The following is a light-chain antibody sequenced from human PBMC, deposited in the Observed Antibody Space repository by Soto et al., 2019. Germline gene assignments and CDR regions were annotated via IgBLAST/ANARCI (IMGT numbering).Light chain of an antibody. CDR2: EGS. J-gene: IGLJ1*01. V-gene: IGLV2-14*02. CDR3: ISFTNSHIYV. Sequence: QSVLTQPASVSGSPGQSITISCTGTSSDVGSYNLVSWYQQHPGKAPKLMIYEGSKRPSGVSNRFSGSKSGNTASLTISGLQAEDEADYYCISFTNSHIYVFGTGTKLTVL. CDR1: SSDVGSYNL.